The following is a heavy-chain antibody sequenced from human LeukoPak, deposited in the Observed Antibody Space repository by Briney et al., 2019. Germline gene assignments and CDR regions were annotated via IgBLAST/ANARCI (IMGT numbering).Heavy chain of an antibody. J-gene: IGHJ4*02. V-gene: IGHV3-23*01. CDR3: AKARYTAGWYTFDY. D-gene: IGHD6-19*01. CDR2: IRGSDSST. CDR1: GFTFINYA. Sequence: GGSLRLSCAASGFTFINYAMSWVRHTPGKGLERVSIIRGSDSSTYYAVSVKGRFTTSRDNPKNPLYLEMNNLRAEDPALYYCAKARYTAGWYTFDYWGQGTQVTVSS.